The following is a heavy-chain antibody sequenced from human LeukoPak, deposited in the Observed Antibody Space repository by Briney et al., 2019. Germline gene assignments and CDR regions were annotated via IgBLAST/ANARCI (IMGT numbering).Heavy chain of an antibody. CDR2: INPNSGGT. V-gene: IGHV1-2*02. Sequence: ASVKVSCKASGYTFTGYYMHWVRQAPGQGLEWMGWINPNSGGTNYAQKFQGRVTMTRDTSISTAYMELSRLRSDDTAVYYCARDERGIVVVPAAISYWGQGTLVTVSS. J-gene: IGHJ4*02. CDR1: GYTFTGYY. D-gene: IGHD2-2*02. CDR3: ARDERGIVVVPAAISY.